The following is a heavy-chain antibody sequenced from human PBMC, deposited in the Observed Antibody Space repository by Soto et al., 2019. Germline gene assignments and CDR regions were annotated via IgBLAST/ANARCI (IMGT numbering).Heavy chain of an antibody. CDR3: ARFSTTVTTDAFDI. Sequence: GGSLRLSCAASGFTFSSYWMSWVRQAPGKGLEWVANIKQDGSEKYYVDSVKGRFTISRDNAKNSLYLQMNSLRAEDTAVYYCARFSTTVTTDAFDIWGQGTMVTVSS. J-gene: IGHJ3*02. CDR2: IKQDGSEK. CDR1: GFTFSSYW. V-gene: IGHV3-7*01. D-gene: IGHD4-17*01.